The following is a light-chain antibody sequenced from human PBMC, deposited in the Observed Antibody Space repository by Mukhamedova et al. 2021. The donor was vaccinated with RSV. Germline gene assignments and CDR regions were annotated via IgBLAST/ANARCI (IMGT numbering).Light chain of an antibody. CDR1: QSVSSS. J-gene: IGKJ2*01. CDR3: QQYENWPPMYT. Sequence: LSCRASQSVSSSLAWYQQKPGQAPRLLIYGASTRATGVPARFSGSGSGTEFTLTISSLQSEDFAVYYCQQYENWPPMYTFGQGT. V-gene: IGKV3-15*01. CDR2: GAS.